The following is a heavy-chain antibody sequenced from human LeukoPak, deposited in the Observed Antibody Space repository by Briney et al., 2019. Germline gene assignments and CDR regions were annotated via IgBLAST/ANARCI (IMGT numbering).Heavy chain of an antibody. D-gene: IGHD3-22*01. J-gene: IGHJ4*02. CDR3: ARGNYYDSSGPAPFDY. Sequence: SETLSLTCTVSGYSISSGYYWGWIRQPPGKGLEWIGSIYHSGSTYYNPSLKSRVTISVDTSKNQFSLKLSSVTAADTAVYYCARGNYYDSSGPAPFDYWGQGTLVTVSS. CDR1: GYSISSGYY. CDR2: IYHSGST. V-gene: IGHV4-38-2*02.